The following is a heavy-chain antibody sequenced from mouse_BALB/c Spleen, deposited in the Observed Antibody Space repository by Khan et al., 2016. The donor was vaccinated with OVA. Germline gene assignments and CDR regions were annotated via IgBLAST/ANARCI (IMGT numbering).Heavy chain of an antibody. CDR2: ISYSGST. Sequence: EVELVESGPGLVKPSQSLSLTCTVTGYSITSGYGWNWIRQFPGNKLEWMGYISYSGSTNYNPSLKSRISITRDTSKNQFLLQLNSVTTEDTATXYCSRTARIKYWVQGTTLTVSS. V-gene: IGHV3-2*02. J-gene: IGHJ2*01. CDR1: GYSITSGYG. D-gene: IGHD1-2*01. CDR3: SRTARIKY.